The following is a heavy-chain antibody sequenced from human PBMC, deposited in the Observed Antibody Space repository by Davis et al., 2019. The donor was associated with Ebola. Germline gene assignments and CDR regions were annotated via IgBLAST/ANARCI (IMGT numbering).Heavy chain of an antibody. CDR3: ARDYYDSSGYLWYFDL. J-gene: IGHJ2*01. CDR1: GGSISTNNW. V-gene: IGHV4-4*02. Sequence: MPSETLSLTCDVSGGSISTNNWWSWVRQPPGRGLEWIGEIYHGGTTNYNPSLKSRVTISVDKSKNQVSLKLSSVTAADTAVYYCARDYYDSSGYLWYFDLWGRGTLVTVSS. D-gene: IGHD3-22*01. CDR2: IYHGGTT.